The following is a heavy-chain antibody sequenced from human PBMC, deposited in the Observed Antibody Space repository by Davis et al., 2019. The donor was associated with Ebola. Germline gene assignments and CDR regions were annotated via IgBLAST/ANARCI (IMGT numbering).Heavy chain of an antibody. Sequence: GESLKISCAASGFTFSSYWMSWVRQAPGKGLEWVANIKQDGSEKYYVDSVKGRFTISRDNAKNSLYLQMNSLRAEDTAVYYCARDRYSYGYDWFDPWGQGTLVTVSS. J-gene: IGHJ5*02. CDR3: ARDRYSYGYDWFDP. D-gene: IGHD5-18*01. V-gene: IGHV3-7*01. CDR2: IKQDGSEK. CDR1: GFTFSSYW.